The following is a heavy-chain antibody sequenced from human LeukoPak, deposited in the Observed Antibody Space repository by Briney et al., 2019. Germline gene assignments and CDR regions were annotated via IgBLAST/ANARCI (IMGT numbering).Heavy chain of an antibody. Sequence: SETLSLTCTVSGGSISSSSYYWGWIRQPPGKGLEWIGSIYYSGSTYYNPSHKSQVTISVDTSKNQFSLKLSSVTAADTAVYYCAREFPGYCSSTSCYLDYYYYYMDVWGKGTTVTVSS. CDR2: IYYSGST. CDR1: GGSISSSSYY. D-gene: IGHD2-2*01. V-gene: IGHV4-39*07. CDR3: AREFPGYCSSTSCYLDYYYYYMDV. J-gene: IGHJ6*03.